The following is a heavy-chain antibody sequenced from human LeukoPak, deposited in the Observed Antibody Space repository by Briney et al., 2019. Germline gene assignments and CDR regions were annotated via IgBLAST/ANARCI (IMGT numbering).Heavy chain of an antibody. J-gene: IGHJ4*02. CDR2: IRSKAYGGIT. Sequence: PGGSLRLSCTASGFTFGDYAMSWVRQAPEKGLEWVGFIRSKAYGGITEYAASVKGGFTISRDDSKSIAYLQMNSLKTEDTAVYYCTRDPPYYDFWSGYYNYWGQGTLVTVSS. V-gene: IGHV3-49*04. CDR3: TRDPPYYDFWSGYYNY. D-gene: IGHD3-3*01. CDR1: GFTFGDYA.